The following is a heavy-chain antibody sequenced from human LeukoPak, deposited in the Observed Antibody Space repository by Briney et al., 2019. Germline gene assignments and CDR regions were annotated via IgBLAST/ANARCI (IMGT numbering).Heavy chain of an antibody. D-gene: IGHD3-10*01. V-gene: IGHV3-13*01. Sequence: RSGESLKISCKGSGYSFTSYWIGWVRQPAGKGLEWVAGIDTAGATYYPGSVRGRFTISRENGRNSFFLQMNSLRAGDTSVYYCARGGYFGSGPMDVWGQGTTVTVSS. CDR1: GYSFTSYW. CDR2: IDTAGAT. CDR3: ARGGYFGSGPMDV. J-gene: IGHJ6*02.